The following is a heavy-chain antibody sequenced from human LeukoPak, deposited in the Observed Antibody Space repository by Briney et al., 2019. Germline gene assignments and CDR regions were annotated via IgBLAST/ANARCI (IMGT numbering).Heavy chain of an antibody. CDR1: GFTFSSCA. CDR3: ARHPEPGYCSSASCHESYFDY. CDR2: ISGSGGRP. J-gene: IGHJ4*02. Sequence: GGSLRLSCAASGFTFSSCAMSWVRQAPGKGLEWVSAISGSGGRPYYADSVKGRFTISRDNSKNTLYLQMNSLRAEDTAVYYCARHPEPGYCSSASCHESYFDYWGQGTLVTVSS. V-gene: IGHV3-23*01. D-gene: IGHD2-2*01.